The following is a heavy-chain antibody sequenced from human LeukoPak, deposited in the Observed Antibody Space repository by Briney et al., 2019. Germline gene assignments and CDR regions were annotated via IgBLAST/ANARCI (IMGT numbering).Heavy chain of an antibody. V-gene: IGHV4-4*07. CDR2: VYSSGRT. J-gene: IGHJ6*03. D-gene: IGHD2-21*02. Sequence: PAETLSLTCTVSGGSINNYYWSWIRKPAGKGLEWIGRVYSSGRTIYNPSLNSRVTMSVNVARNQFSLHLNSVTAADTAVYYCARGHCGGGDCSRYYYYYYMDVWGKGTTVTVSS. CDR1: GGSINNYY. CDR3: ARGHCGGGDCSRYYYYYYMDV.